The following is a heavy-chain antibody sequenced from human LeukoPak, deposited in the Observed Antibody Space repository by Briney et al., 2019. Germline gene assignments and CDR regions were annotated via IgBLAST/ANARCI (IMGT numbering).Heavy chain of an antibody. CDR3: ARERRDGYKVYFDY. D-gene: IGHD5-24*01. V-gene: IGHV4-59*01. Sequence: SETLSLTCNASGGSISSYYWSWIRQPPGKGLEWIGFVYDSGSTNYNPSLKSRVTISVDTSKNQFSLRLSSVTAADTAVYYCARERRDGYKVYFDYWGQGTLVTVSS. CDR2: VYDSGST. J-gene: IGHJ4*02. CDR1: GGSISSYY.